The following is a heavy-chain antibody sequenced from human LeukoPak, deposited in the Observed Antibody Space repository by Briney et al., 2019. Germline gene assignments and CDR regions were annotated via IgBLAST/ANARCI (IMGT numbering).Heavy chain of an antibody. V-gene: IGHV3-48*03. J-gene: IGHJ4*02. D-gene: IGHD6-6*01. Sequence: PGGSLRLSCAASGFTFSDYEMDWVRQAPGKGLEWASYISSSGNTIYYADSVKGRFTISRDNAKNSLYLQMNSLRAEDTAVYYCASGSSPLAYFDYWGQGTLVTVSS. CDR2: ISSSGNTI. CDR1: GFTFSDYE. CDR3: ASGSSPLAYFDY.